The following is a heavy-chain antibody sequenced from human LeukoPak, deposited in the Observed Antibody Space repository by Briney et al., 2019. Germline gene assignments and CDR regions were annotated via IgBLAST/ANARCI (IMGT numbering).Heavy chain of an antibody. D-gene: IGHD5-12*01. CDR2: VGISSGNT. J-gene: IGHJ4*02. CDR1: GFTFIDYS. CDR3: ARDHRYAFDN. V-gene: IGHV3-48*04. Sequence: GGPLRLSCAASGFTFIDYSMNWVRQAPGKGLEWISYVGISSGNTKYADSVKGRFTISGDSAKNSVFLQMNSLRVEDTAVYYCARDHRYAFDNWGQGTLVTVSS.